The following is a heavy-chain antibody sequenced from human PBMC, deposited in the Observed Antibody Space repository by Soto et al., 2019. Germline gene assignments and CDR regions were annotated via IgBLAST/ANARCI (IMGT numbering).Heavy chain of an antibody. CDR2: IYPGDSDT. J-gene: IGHJ6*02. CDR1: GYSFTNYL. Sequence: GESLKISCQGSGYSFTNYLIVWVRQVPGKGLEWMGLIYPGDSDTRYSPSFQGQVTISADKSINTAFLQWRSLKPSDTAMYYCARRGAGRGHYYDGMDVWGQGTTVTVSS. CDR3: ARRGAGRGHYYDGMDV. D-gene: IGHD6-19*01. V-gene: IGHV5-51*01.